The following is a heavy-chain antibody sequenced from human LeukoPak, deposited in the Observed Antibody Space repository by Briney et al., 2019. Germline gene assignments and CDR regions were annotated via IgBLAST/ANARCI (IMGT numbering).Heavy chain of an antibody. CDR1: GYTFTGYY. CDR2: MNPNSGNT. D-gene: IGHD3-22*01. CDR3: ARWDYYDTGVDI. V-gene: IGHV1-8*02. Sequence: ASVKVSCKASGYTFTGYYMHWVRQATGQGLEWMGWMNPNSGNTGYAQKFQGRVTMTRNTSISTAYMELSSLRSEDTAVYYCARWDYYDTGVDIWGQGTMVTVSS. J-gene: IGHJ3*02.